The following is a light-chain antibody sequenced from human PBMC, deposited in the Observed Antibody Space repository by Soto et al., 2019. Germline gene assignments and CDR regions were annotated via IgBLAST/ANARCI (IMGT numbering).Light chain of an antibody. J-gene: IGLJ3*02. Sequence: QSALTQPRSVSGSPGQSVTISCNGTSSDVGTYNYVSWYQQHPGKAPTLLIFDVTERPSGVPDRFSGSKSGNTASLIISGLQAEDEADYHCCSYAGNFWVFGGGTKLTVL. CDR2: DVT. CDR3: CSYAGNFWV. V-gene: IGLV2-11*01. CDR1: SSDVGTYNY.